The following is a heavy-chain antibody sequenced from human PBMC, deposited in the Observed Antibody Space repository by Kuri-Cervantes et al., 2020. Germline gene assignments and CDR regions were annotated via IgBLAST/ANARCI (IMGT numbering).Heavy chain of an antibody. J-gene: IGHJ4*02. CDR3: ARDSSEDFWSGYYTLLYYVDY. Sequence: ASVKVSCKASGYTFTGYYMHWVRQAPGQGLEWMGWINPNSGGTNYAQKFQGRVTMTRDTSISTAYMELSRLRSDDTAVYYCARDSSEDFWSGYYTLLYYVDYWGQGTLVTVSS. CDR1: GYTFTGYY. D-gene: IGHD3-3*01. CDR2: INPNSGGT. V-gene: IGHV1-2*02.